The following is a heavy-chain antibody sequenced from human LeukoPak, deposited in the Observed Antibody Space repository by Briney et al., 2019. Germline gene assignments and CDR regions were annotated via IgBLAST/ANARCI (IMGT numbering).Heavy chain of an antibody. J-gene: IGHJ4*02. V-gene: IGHV4-34*01. Sequence: PSETLSLTCAVYGGSFSGYYWSWIRQPPGMGLEWIGEINHSGSTNYNPSLKSRVTISVDTSKNQFSLKLSSVTAADTAVYYCARGPFYYYGSGSYYSWGYYFDYWGQGTLVTVSS. CDR2: INHSGST. CDR3: ARGPFYYYGSGSYYSWGYYFDY. CDR1: GGSFSGYY. D-gene: IGHD3-10*01.